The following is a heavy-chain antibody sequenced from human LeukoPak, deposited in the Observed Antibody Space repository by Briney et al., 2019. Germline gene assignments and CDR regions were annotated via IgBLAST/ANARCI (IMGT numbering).Heavy chain of an antibody. CDR1: GFNVRINY. CDR3: ARENGHRSTFSCPLDL. J-gene: IGHJ6*02. Sequence: GGSLRLSCSASGFNVRINYMSWVRQAPGKGLEWVAVIYNDDVGGNIHYVDSVQARFTISRHNSKNTLYLQMNRLRVEDTAVYYCARENGHRSTFSCPLDLWGQGTTVTVSS. V-gene: IGHV3-53*04. CDR2: IYNDDVGGNI. D-gene: IGHD2-2*01.